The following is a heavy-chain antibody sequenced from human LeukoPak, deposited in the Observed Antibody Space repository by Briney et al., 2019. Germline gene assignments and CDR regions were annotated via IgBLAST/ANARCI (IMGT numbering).Heavy chain of an antibody. CDR3: ARLFSSGWYPDYYYGMDV. CDR2: IYSGGST. CDR1: GFTVSSNY. J-gene: IGHJ6*02. D-gene: IGHD6-19*01. V-gene: IGHV3-53*01. Sequence: SGGSLRLSCAASGFTVSSNYMSWVRQAPGKGLEWVSVIYSGGSTYYADSVKARFTISRDNSKNTLYLQMNSLRAEDTAVYYCARLFSSGWYPDYYYGMDVWGQGTTVTVSS.